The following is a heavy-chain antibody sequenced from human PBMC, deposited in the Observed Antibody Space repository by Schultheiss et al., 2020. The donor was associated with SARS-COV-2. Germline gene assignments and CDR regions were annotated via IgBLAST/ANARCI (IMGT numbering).Heavy chain of an antibody. CDR1: GFSLSTSGMC. V-gene: IGHV2-70*11. CDR2: IDWDDDK. J-gene: IGHJ4*02. Sequence: SGPTLVKPTQTLTLTCTFSGFSLSTSGMCVSWIRQPPGKALEWLARIDWDDDKYYSTSLKTRLTISKDTSKNQVVLTMTNVDPVDTATYYCARIYGTTVTARSYLDYWGQGILVTVSS. D-gene: IGHD4-17*01. CDR3: ARIYGTTVTARSYLDY.